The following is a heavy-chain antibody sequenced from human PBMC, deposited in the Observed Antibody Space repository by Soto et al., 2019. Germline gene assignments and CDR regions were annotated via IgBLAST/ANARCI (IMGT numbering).Heavy chain of an antibody. CDR3: AKAMRGSGSYYIYGMDV. V-gene: IGHV3-23*01. CDR1: GFTFTNYA. CDR2: ISASGGST. J-gene: IGHJ6*02. Sequence: EVQLLESGGGLVQPGGSLRLSCAASGFTFTNYAMSWVRQAPGKGLEWVSTISASGGSTYHADSVEGRFTISRDNYKNTLSMQMNRLRDEDTAAYYCAKAMRGSGSYYIYGMDVWGQGTTVAVS. D-gene: IGHD3-10*01.